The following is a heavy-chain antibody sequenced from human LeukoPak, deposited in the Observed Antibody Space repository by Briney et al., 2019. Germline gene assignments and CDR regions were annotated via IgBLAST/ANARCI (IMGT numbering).Heavy chain of an antibody. D-gene: IGHD2-8*01. CDR1: GGSISSGSYD. V-gene: IGHV4-39*01. J-gene: IGHJ4*02. CDR3: ARRPTNYPIDY. Sequence: SETLSLTCTVSGGSISSGSYDWGWIRQPPGKGLEWIGSIFHSGSTYYNPSLESRVTTSVDTSKNQFSLKLSSVTAADTAVYYCARRPTNYPIDYWGQGTLVTVSS. CDR2: IFHSGST.